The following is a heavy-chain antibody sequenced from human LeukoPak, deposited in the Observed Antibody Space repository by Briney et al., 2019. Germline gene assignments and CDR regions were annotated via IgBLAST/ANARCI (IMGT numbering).Heavy chain of an antibody. D-gene: IGHD6-13*01. V-gene: IGHV3-30-3*01. CDR3: ARDYGSSWYFDY. CDR1: GFTVSHNY. J-gene: IGHJ4*02. Sequence: GGSLRLSCEVSGFTVSHNYMSWVRQAPGKGLEWVAVISYDGSNKYYADSVKGRFTISRDNSKNTLYLQMNSLRAEDTAVYYCARDYGSSWYFDYWGQGTLVTVSS. CDR2: ISYDGSNK.